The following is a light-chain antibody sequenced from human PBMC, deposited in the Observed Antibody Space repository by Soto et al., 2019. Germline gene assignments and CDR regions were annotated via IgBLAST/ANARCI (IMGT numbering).Light chain of an antibody. CDR1: SSDIGTYNL. J-gene: IGLJ1*01. V-gene: IGLV2-23*02. CDR2: EVN. CDR3: CSYAGSSTLYV. Sequence: QSVLTLPASVSGSPGQSINISCTGTSSDIGTYNLVSWYQQHPGKAPKLMIYEVNKRPSGVSDRFSGSKSGNTASLTISGLQAEDEADYYCCSYAGSSTLYVFGTGTKVTVL.